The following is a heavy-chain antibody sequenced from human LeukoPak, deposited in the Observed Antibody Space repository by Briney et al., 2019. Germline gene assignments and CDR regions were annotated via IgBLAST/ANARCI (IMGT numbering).Heavy chain of an antibody. D-gene: IGHD3-3*01. CDR1: GGSISTSAYF. V-gene: IGHV4-39*01. CDR3: ARHLGYYDFWGGFYDF. J-gene: IGHJ4*02. Sequence: PSETLSLTCTVSGGSISTSAYFWGRIRQPPGKGLESIGSIYYSGSTYYSPSLKSRLTISIDTSKNQFSLKLTSVTAADTAVYYCARHLGYYDFWGGFYDFWGQGTLVTVSS. CDR2: IYYSGST.